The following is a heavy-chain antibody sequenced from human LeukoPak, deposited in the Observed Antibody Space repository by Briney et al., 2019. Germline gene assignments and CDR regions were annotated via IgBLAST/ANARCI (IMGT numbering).Heavy chain of an antibody. V-gene: IGHV4-61*02. J-gene: IGHJ5*02. CDR2: IYTSGST. D-gene: IGHD3-3*01. CDR1: GGSISSGSYY. Sequence: PSETLSLTCTVSGGSISSGSYYWSWIRQPAGKGLEWIGRIYTSGSTNYNPSLKSRVTISVDTSKNQFSLKLSSVTAADTAVYYCARVRSVLRFLEWLPGWFDPWGQGTLVTVSS. CDR3: ARVRSVLRFLEWLPGWFDP.